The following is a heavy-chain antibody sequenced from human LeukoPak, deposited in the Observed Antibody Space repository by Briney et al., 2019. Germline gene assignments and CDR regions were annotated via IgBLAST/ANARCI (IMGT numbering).Heavy chain of an antibody. Sequence: GGSLRLSCVTSGFTFSTYGFSWVRQAPGKGLAWVSRISSSGDSINYADSVKGRFTISRDKSKNTVYLQMDSLRADDTAVYFCARGRNFGSGSYVFDYWGQGTLVTVSS. V-gene: IGHV3-23*01. D-gene: IGHD3-10*01. CDR2: ISSSGDSI. J-gene: IGHJ4*02. CDR1: GFTFSTYG. CDR3: ARGRNFGSGSYVFDY.